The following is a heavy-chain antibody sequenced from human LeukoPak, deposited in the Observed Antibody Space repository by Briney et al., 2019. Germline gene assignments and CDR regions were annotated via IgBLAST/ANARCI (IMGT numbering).Heavy chain of an antibody. Sequence: ASVKVSCKASGYTFTYRYLHWVRQAPGQALEWMGWITPFNGSTNYAQKFQDRVTITRDRSMSTAYMELSSLRSEDTAMYYCASTGGYSYDILNWGQGTLVTVSS. CDR3: ASTGGYSYDILN. V-gene: IGHV1-45*02. D-gene: IGHD3-9*01. CDR2: ITPFNGST. J-gene: IGHJ4*02. CDR1: GYTFTYRY.